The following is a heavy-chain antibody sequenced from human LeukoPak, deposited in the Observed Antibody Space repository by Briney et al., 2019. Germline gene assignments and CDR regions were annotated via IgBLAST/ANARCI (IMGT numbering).Heavy chain of an antibody. CDR1: GFTFSSHG. Sequence: PGGSLTLSCAASGFTFSSHGMHWVRQAPGKGLEWVAIICYDGSDEYYAASVKGRFNISRDDYKNTLYLQMNSLRAEDTAVYYCARDGGYHSSGPFDYWGQGTLVTVSS. V-gene: IGHV3-33*01. CDR2: ICYDGSDE. J-gene: IGHJ4*02. D-gene: IGHD3-22*01. CDR3: ARDGGYHSSGPFDY.